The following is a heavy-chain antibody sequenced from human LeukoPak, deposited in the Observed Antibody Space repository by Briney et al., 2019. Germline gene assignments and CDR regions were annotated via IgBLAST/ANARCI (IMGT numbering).Heavy chain of an antibody. D-gene: IGHD3-16*01. J-gene: IGHJ4*02. CDR1: GGSFSGYY. CDR3: ARDRPGGSSFDY. CDR2: INHSGST. Sequence: SETLSLTCAVYGGSFSGYYWSWIRQPPGKGLEWIGEINHSGSTDYNPSLKSRVTISVDTSKNQFSLKLSSVTAADTAVYYCARDRPGGSSFDYWGQGTLVTVSS. V-gene: IGHV4-34*01.